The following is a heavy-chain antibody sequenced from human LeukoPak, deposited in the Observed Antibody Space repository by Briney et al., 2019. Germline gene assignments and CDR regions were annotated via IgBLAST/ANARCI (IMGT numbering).Heavy chain of an antibody. CDR3: ARDLTTSMAYYFDC. CDR1: GFTFSSYA. V-gene: IGHV3-21*01. Sequence: GGSLRLSCAASGFTFSSYAINWVRQAPGKGLEWVSFMSSSGSYIYYADSVKGRFTISRDNAKNSLYLQMNSLRAEDTAVYYCARDLTTSMAYYFDCWGQGTLVTVSS. CDR2: MSSSGSYI. J-gene: IGHJ4*02. D-gene: IGHD5-18*01.